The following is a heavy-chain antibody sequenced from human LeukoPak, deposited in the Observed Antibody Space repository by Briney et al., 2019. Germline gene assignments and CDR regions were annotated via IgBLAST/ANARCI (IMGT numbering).Heavy chain of an antibody. CDR2: IIPILGIA. D-gene: IGHD3-9*01. CDR3: AREGGIKYDILTGYPDHDAFDI. V-gene: IGHV1-69*04. CDR1: GGTFNSYA. Sequence: SVKVSCKASGGTFNSYAISWVRQAPGQGLEWMGRIIPILGIANYAQKFQGRVTITADKSTSTAYMELGSLRSEDTAVYYCAREGGIKYDILTGYPDHDAFDIWGQGTMVTVSP. J-gene: IGHJ3*02.